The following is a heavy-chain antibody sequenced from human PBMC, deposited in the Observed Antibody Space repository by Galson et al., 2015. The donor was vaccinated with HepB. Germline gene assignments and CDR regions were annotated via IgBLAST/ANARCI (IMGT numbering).Heavy chain of an antibody. CDR3: ARRWEGGYEFDY. Sequence: LRLSCAASGFTFSDYYMSWIRQPPGKGLEWIGYIYYSGSTNYNPSLKSRVTISVDTSKNQFSLKLSSVTAADTAVYYCARRWEGGYEFDYWGQGTLVTVSS. CDR2: IYYSGST. D-gene: IGHD5-12*01. CDR1: GFTFSDYY. V-gene: IGHV4-59*08. J-gene: IGHJ4*02.